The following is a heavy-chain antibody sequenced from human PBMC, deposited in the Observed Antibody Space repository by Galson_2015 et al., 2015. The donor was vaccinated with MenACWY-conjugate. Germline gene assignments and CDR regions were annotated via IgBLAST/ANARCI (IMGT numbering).Heavy chain of an antibody. V-gene: IGHV3-74*01. Sequence: SLRLSCAASGFTFSSYWMHWVRQAPGKGLVWVSRINSDGSSTSYADSVKGRFTISRDNAKNTLYLQMNSLRAEDTAVYYCARVRDGYNRVDYWGQGTLVPVSS. CDR1: GFTFSSYW. D-gene: IGHD5-24*01. J-gene: IGHJ4*02. CDR3: ARVRDGYNRVDY. CDR2: INSDGSST.